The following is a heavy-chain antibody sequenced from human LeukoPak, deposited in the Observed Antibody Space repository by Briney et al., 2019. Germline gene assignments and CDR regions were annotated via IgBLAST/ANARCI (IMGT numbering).Heavy chain of an antibody. CDR3: ARAGDYGSGSFRWRHFDY. J-gene: IGHJ4*02. Sequence: PGGSLRLSCAPSGFTFSNYAAHWVRQAPGKGLEWVALISYDGSNKYYADSVKGRFSISRDNYKNTLYPEMNRLSTEDTAVYYCARAGDYGSGSFRWRHFDYWGQGTLVTVSS. V-gene: IGHV3-30-3*01. D-gene: IGHD3-10*01. CDR2: ISYDGSNK. CDR1: GFTFSNYA.